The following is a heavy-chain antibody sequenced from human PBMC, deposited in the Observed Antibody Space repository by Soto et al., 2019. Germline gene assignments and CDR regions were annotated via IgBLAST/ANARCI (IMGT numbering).Heavy chain of an antibody. CDR3: ARDIWDSSGWYVPGGPFQH. CDR1: GGSISSYY. CDR2: IYTSGST. J-gene: IGHJ1*01. V-gene: IGHV4-4*07. Sequence: SETLSLTCTVSGGSISSYYWSWIRQPAGKGLEWIGRIYTSGSTNYNPSLKSRVTMSVDTSKNQFSLKLSSVTAADTAVYYCARDIWDSSGWYVPGGPFQHWGQGTLVSVSS. D-gene: IGHD6-19*01.